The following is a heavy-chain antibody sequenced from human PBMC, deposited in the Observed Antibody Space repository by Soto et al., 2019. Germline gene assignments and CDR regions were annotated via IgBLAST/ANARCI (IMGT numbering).Heavy chain of an antibody. J-gene: IGHJ4*02. CDR1: GGSIISGGYY. CDR3: AGASIVRGVITNFLDY. Sequence: QVQLQESGPGLVKPSQTLSLTCTVSGGSIISGGYYWRWIRQHPGKGLEWIGYIYYSGSTYYNPSLKGRVTISVATSKNQFSLKLSSVTAADTAVYYCAGASIVRGVITNFLDYWGQGTLVTVSS. D-gene: IGHD3-10*01. CDR2: IYYSGST. V-gene: IGHV4-31*03.